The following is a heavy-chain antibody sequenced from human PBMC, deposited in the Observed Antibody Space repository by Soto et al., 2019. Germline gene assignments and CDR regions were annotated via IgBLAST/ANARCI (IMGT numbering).Heavy chain of an antibody. CDR2: IIVLFGTT. D-gene: IGHD1-26*01. J-gene: IGHJ5*02. CDR1: GGNFSNYA. CDR3: APARGSSLFHRFDP. Sequence: QVQLVQSGAEVRKPGSSVKVSCKASGGNFSNYAISWVRQAPGQGLEWMGGIIVLFGTTNYAQKFRGRLTGFADESTSTAYMELGRLDFDDTAIFYCAPARGSSLFHRFDPWGQGTLVTVSS. V-gene: IGHV1-69*01.